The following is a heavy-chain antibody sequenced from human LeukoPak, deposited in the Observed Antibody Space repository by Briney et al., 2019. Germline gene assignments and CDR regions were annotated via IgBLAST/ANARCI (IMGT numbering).Heavy chain of an antibody. J-gene: IGHJ3*02. CDR2: ISGSGGST. CDR1: GFSFSNYN. Sequence: GGSLRLSCAASGFSFSNYNMNWVRQAPGKGLEWVSSISGSGGSTYYADSVKGRFTISRDNSKNTLYLQMNSLRAEDTAVYYCAKDIEMATMEDAFDIWGQGTMVTVSS. V-gene: IGHV3-23*01. CDR3: AKDIEMATMEDAFDI. D-gene: IGHD5-24*01.